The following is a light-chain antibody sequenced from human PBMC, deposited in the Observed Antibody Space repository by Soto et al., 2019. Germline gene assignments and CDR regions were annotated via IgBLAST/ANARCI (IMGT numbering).Light chain of an antibody. CDR2: EVT. J-gene: IGLJ1*01. CDR3: SSYAGSNIYV. Sequence: QSALTQPPSASGSPGQSVTISCTGTSSDIGSYIYVSWYQQDPGKAPKLILYEVTKRPPGVPDRFSGSKSGNTASLTVSGLQPEDEGDYYCSSYAGSNIYVFGTGTKVTVL. CDR1: SSDIGSYIY. V-gene: IGLV2-8*01.